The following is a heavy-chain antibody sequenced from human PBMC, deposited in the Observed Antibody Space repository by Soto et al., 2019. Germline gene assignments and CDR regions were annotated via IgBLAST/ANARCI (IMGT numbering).Heavy chain of an antibody. Sequence: GGSLRLSCAASGFTFSSYGMHWVRQAPGKGLEWVAVIWYDGSNKYYADPVKGRFTISRDNSKNTLYLQMNSLRAEDTAVYYCARDRYYDILTGYFYYYYGMDVWGQGTTVTVSS. J-gene: IGHJ6*02. V-gene: IGHV3-33*01. CDR2: IWYDGSNK. CDR1: GFTFSSYG. CDR3: ARDRYYDILTGYFYYYYGMDV. D-gene: IGHD3-9*01.